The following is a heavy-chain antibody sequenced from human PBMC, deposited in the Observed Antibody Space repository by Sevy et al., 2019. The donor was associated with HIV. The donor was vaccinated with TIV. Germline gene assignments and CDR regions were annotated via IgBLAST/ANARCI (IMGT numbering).Heavy chain of an antibody. Sequence: GGSLRLSCAASGFTVSSNYMSWVRQAPGKGLDWVSVIYSGGTTYYADSVKGRFTISRDKSKNTLYLKMNSLRAEDTAVYYCAGGGKRGGYYFDYWGQGTLVTVSS. CDR2: IYSGGTT. CDR1: GFTVSSNY. V-gene: IGHV3-53*01. D-gene: IGHD2-15*01. J-gene: IGHJ4*02. CDR3: AGGGKRGGYYFDY.